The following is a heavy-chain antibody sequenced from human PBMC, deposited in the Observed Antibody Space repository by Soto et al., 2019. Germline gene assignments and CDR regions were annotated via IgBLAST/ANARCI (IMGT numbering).Heavy chain of an antibody. CDR1: GYSFTSYW. Sequence: PGESLKFSCKGSGYSFTSYWIVWVRQMPGKGLEWMGIIYPGDSVTIYRPSFQGQVTISADKSITTAYLQWSSLKASDTAIYYCARLGSEGIAAAGHEAFDIWGQGTVVTVSS. CDR3: ARLGSEGIAAAGHEAFDI. CDR2: IYPGDSVT. V-gene: IGHV5-51*01. D-gene: IGHD6-13*01. J-gene: IGHJ3*02.